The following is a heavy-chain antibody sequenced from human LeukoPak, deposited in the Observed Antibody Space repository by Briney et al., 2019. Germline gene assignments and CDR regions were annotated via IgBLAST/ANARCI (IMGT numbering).Heavy chain of an antibody. CDR3: ARRESGAEGDWFDP. CDR2: IYHSGST. CDR1: GGSISSSNW. J-gene: IGHJ5*02. D-gene: IGHD1-26*01. V-gene: IGHV4-4*02. Sequence: SETLSLTCAVSGGSISSSNWCSWVRQPPGKGLEWIGEIYHSGSTNYNPSLKSRVTISVDKSKNQFSLKLSSVTAADTAVYYCARRESGAEGDWFDPWGQGTLVTVSS.